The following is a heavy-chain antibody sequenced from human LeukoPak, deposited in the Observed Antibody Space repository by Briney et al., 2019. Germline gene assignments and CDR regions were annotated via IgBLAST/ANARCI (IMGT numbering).Heavy chain of an antibody. CDR3: ARDDYGDYLVY. D-gene: IGHD4-17*01. J-gene: IGHJ4*02. CDR1: GYTFTSYD. Sequence: ASLKVSCKASGYTFTSYDINWVRQATGQGLEWMGWMNPNSGNTGNAQKFQGRVTITRNTSISTAYMELSSLRSEDTAVYYCARDDYGDYLVYWGQGTLVTVSS. V-gene: IGHV1-8*03. CDR2: MNPNSGNT.